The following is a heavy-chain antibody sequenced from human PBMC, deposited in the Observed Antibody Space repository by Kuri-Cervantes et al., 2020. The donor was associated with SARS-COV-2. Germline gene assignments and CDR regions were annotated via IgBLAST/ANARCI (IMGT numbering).Heavy chain of an antibody. CDR1: GYSFTSYW. J-gene: IGHJ3*02. D-gene: IGHD2-2*02. V-gene: IGHV5-51*03. Sequence: GRSLKISCKGSGYSFTSYWIGWVRQMPGKGLEWMGIIYPGDSDTRYSPSFQGQVTISADKSISTAYLQWSSLKASDTAMYYCARRTRYCSSTSCDIGAFDIWGQGTMVTVSS. CDR3: ARRTRYCSSTSCDIGAFDI. CDR2: IYPGDSDT.